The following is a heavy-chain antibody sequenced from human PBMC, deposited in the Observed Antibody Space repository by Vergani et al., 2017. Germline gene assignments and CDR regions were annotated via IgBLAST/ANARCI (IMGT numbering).Heavy chain of an antibody. CDR3: ARXPLRWRQIGNYFDY. Sequence: EVQLLESGGGLVQPGGSLRLSCAASGFTFSSYAMSWVRQAPGKGLEWVSAISGSGGSTYYADSVKGRFTISRDNSKNTLYLQMNSRRAEDTAVYYCARXPLRWRQIGNYFDYWGQGTLVTVSS. D-gene: IGHD5-24*01. J-gene: IGHJ4*02. CDR1: GFTFSSYA. V-gene: IGHV3-23*01. CDR2: ISGSGGST.